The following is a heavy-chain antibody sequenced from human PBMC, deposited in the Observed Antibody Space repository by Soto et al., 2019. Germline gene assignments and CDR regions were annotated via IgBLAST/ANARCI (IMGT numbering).Heavy chain of an antibody. CDR3: AGLNWNTAY. D-gene: IGHD1-1*01. CDR2: MNPNSGNT. Sequence: ASVKDSCKPSGYTFTSYGISWVRQAPGQGLEWMGWMNPNSGNTNYAQKFQGRVTMTRNTSISTAYMELSSLRSEDTAVYYCAGLNWNTAYWGQGTLVTVSS. CDR1: GYTFTSYG. V-gene: IGHV1-8*02. J-gene: IGHJ4*02.